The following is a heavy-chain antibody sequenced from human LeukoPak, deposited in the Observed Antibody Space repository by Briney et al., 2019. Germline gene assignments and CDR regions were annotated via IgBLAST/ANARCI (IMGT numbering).Heavy chain of an antibody. CDR3: AKLSVRDTAMVHDAFDI. J-gene: IGHJ3*02. D-gene: IGHD5-18*01. CDR2: ISGSGGST. CDR1: GFTFSSYA. V-gene: IGHV3-23*01. Sequence: PGGSLRLSCAASGFTFSSYAMSWVRQAPGKGPEWVSAISGSGGSTYYADSVKGRFTISRDNSKNTLYLQMNSLRAEDTAVYYCAKLSVRDTAMVHDAFDIWGQGTMVTVSS.